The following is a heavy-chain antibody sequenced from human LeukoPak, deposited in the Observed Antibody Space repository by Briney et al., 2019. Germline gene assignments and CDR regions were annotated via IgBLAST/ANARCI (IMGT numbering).Heavy chain of an antibody. J-gene: IGHJ4*02. Sequence: GGSLRLSCAASGFTFNAFGMNWVRQAPGRGLEWVAVISYDGSNKYYADSVKGRFTISRDNSKNTLYLQMNSLRAEDTAVYYCARAQTPGSITMIVVISMAGDYWGQGTLVTVSS. CDR1: GFTFNAFG. D-gene: IGHD3-22*01. V-gene: IGHV3-30*03. CDR2: ISYDGSNK. CDR3: ARAQTPGSITMIVVISMAGDY.